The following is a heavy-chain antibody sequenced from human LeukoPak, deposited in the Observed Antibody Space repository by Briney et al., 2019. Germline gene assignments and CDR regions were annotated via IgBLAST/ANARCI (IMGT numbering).Heavy chain of an antibody. CDR2: IYYSGST. Sequence: SETLSLTCTVSGGSISSYYWSWIRQPPGKGLEWMGYIYYSGSTNYNPSLKSRVTISVDTSKNQFSLKLSSVTAADTAGYYCARQQLGYYDILTGYYGDPVLFDYWGQGTLVTVSS. CDR1: GGSISSYY. V-gene: IGHV4-59*08. CDR3: ARQQLGYYDILTGYYGDPVLFDY. D-gene: IGHD3-9*01. J-gene: IGHJ4*02.